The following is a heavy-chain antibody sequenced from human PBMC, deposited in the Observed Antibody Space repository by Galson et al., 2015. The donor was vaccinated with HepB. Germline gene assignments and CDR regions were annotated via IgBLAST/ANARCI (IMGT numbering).Heavy chain of an antibody. D-gene: IGHD6-13*01. J-gene: IGHJ5*02. V-gene: IGHV1-18*04. CDR2: ISGFNGNT. CDR3: ARDLVPGSSWSGGWFDP. CDR1: GYTFTSSG. Sequence: QSGAEVKKPGASVKVSCKASGYTFTSSGISWVRQAPGQGLEWMGWISGFNGNTNYAQKFQDRVTMTTDKSTTTAHMELRSLRSDDTAVYYCARDLVPGSSWSGGWFDPWGQGTLVTVSA.